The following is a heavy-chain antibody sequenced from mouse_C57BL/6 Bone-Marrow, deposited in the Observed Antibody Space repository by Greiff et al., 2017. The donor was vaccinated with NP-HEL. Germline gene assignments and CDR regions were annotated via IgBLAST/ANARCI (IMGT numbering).Heavy chain of an antibody. V-gene: IGHV5-6*02. CDR2: ISSGGSYT. Sequence: DVMLVESGGDLVKPGGSLKLSCAASGFTFSSYGMSWVRQTPDKRLEWVATISSGGSYTYYPDSVKGRFTISRDNAKNTLYLQMSSLKSEDTAMYYCASPYEYDVAWVAYGGQGTRVTVSA. CDR3: ASPYEYDVAWVAY. CDR1: GFTFSSYG. J-gene: IGHJ3*01. D-gene: IGHD2-4*01.